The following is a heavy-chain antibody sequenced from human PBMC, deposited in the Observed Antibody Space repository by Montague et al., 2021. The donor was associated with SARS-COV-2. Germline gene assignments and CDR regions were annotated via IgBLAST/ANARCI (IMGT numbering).Heavy chain of an antibody. CDR1: GYSLSSFY. Sequence: SGKVSCKVSGYSLSSFYMDLHWVRQAPGKGLEWMGEFDSQADKTTFAQTFQATLSMTEDRSTDTFYMELSSLRSEDTAIYYCATVGLDVITHALAIWGQGTMVTVSS. V-gene: IGHV1-24*01. J-gene: IGHJ3*02. D-gene: IGHD1-26*01. CDR2: FDSQADKT. CDR3: ATVGLDVITHALAI.